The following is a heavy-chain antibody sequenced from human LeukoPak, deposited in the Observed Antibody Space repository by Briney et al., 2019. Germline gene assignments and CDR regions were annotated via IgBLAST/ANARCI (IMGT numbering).Heavy chain of an antibody. CDR1: GFTFSSYD. CDR2: ISYDGSNK. Sequence: GGSLRLSCAASGFTFSSYDMHWVRQAPGKGLEWVAVISYDGSNKYFADSVKGRFTISRDNSKNTLYLQMNSLRAEDTAVYYCARDSGSTGYSSSWYYFDYWGQGTMVTVSS. V-gene: IGHV3-30-3*01. CDR3: ARDSGSTGYSSSWYYFDY. J-gene: IGHJ4*02. D-gene: IGHD6-13*01.